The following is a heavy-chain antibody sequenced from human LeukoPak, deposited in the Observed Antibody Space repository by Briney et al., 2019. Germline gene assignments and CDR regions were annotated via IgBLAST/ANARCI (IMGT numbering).Heavy chain of an antibody. Sequence: PSETLSLTCTVSGGSISSGDYYWSWIRQPPGKGLEWIGYIYYSGSTYYNPSLKSRVTISVDTSKNQFSLKLSSVTAADTAVYYCAREPLDSSGYGGYFDYWGQGTLVTVSS. V-gene: IGHV4-30-4*08. CDR3: AREPLDSSGYGGYFDY. D-gene: IGHD3-22*01. CDR2: IYYSGST. J-gene: IGHJ4*02. CDR1: GGSISSGDYY.